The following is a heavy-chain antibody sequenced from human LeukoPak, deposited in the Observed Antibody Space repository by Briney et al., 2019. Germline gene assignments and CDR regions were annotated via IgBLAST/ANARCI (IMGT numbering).Heavy chain of an antibody. J-gene: IGHJ4*02. Sequence: GGSLRLSCEASGFTFLNYAMSWVRQAPGKGLQWVSGISGRDDTTYYTDSPEGSTYYTNSPEGRFTISRDNSKNTVYLQIDSLGVEDTAVYYCAKCMSATGVCLNFDSWGQGILVTVSS. CDR2: ISGRDDTTYYTDSPEGST. D-gene: IGHD2-21*02. V-gene: IGHV3-23*01. CDR1: GFTFLNYA. CDR3: AKCMSATGVCLNFDS.